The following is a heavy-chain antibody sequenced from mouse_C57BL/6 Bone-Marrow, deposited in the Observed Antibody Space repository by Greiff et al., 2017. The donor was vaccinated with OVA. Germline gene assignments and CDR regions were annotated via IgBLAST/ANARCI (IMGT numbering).Heavy chain of an antibody. J-gene: IGHJ1*03. CDR3: ARGGYSNYPCWYFDV. CDR1: GYTFTNYW. D-gene: IGHD2-5*01. V-gene: IGHV1-63*01. CDR2: IYPGGGYT. Sequence: VQLQQSGAELVRPGTSVKMSCKASGYTFTNYWIGWAKQRPGHGLEWIGDIYPGGGYTNYNEKFKGKATLTADKSSSTAYIQFSSLTSEDSAIYYCARGGYSNYPCWYFDVWGTGTTVTVSS.